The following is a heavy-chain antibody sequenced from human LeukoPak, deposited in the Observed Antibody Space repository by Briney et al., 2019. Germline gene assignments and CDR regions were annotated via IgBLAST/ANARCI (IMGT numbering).Heavy chain of an antibody. V-gene: IGHV3-30*04. J-gene: IGHJ4*02. D-gene: IGHD6-19*01. CDR3: ARSRQWQFYFDY. Sequence: GGSLRLSCAASGFTFSSYAMHWVRQAPGKWLEWVAVISYDGRNKYYADSVKGRFTISRDNSKNTPYLQMNSLKTEDTAVYYCARSRQWQFYFDYWGQGTLVTVSS. CDR1: GFTFSSYA. CDR2: ISYDGRNK.